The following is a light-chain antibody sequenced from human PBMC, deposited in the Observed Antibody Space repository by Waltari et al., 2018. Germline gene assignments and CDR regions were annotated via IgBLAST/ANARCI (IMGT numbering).Light chain of an antibody. CDR2: GAS. J-gene: IGKJ4*01. CDR1: QSVSSN. CDR3: QQYNNWPLT. Sequence: EIVMTQSPATLSVSPGERATLSCRASQSVSSNLAWYQQKPGQAPSLLSYGASTRATGIPARFSSSGSGTEFTLTISSLQSEDFAVYYCQQYNNWPLTFGGGTKVEIK. V-gene: IGKV3-15*01.